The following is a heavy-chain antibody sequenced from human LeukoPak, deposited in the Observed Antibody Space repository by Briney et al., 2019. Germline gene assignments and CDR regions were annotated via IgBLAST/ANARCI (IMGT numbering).Heavy chain of an antibody. CDR3: ARVPLGYCSGGSCYPGWFDP. Sequence: SETLSLTCTVSGGSISSYYWSWIRQPPGKGLEWIGYIYYSGSTNYNPSLKSRVTISVDTSKNQFSLKLSSVTAADTAVYYCARVPLGYCSGGSCYPGWFDPWGQGTPVTVSS. V-gene: IGHV4-59*01. CDR1: GGSISSYY. J-gene: IGHJ5*02. D-gene: IGHD2-15*01. CDR2: IYYSGST.